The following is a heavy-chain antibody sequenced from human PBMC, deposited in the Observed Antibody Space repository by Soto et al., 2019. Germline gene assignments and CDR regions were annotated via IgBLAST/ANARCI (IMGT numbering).Heavy chain of an antibody. Sequence: QVQLQQWGAGLLKPSETLSLTCAVYGGSFSGYYWSWIRQSPGKGLEWIGEINHSGSTNYNPSLKSRVTISVDTSKNQFSLKLSSVTAADTAVYYCARSSSSLRGWYFDLWGRGTLVTVSS. V-gene: IGHV4-34*01. J-gene: IGHJ2*01. CDR2: INHSGST. CDR3: ARSSSSLRGWYFDL. CDR1: GGSFSGYY. D-gene: IGHD6-13*01.